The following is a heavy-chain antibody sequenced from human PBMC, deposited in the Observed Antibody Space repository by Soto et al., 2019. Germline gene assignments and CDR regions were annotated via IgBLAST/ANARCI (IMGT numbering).Heavy chain of an antibody. D-gene: IGHD3-22*01. CDR3: ARLVVIPNYYYGMDV. V-gene: IGHV4-59*01. Sequence: SETLSLTCTVSGGSISSYYLSWIRQPPGKGLEWIGYIYYSGSTNYNPSLKSRVTISVDTSKNQFSLKLSSVTAADTAVYYCARLVVIPNYYYGMDVWGQGTTVTVYS. J-gene: IGHJ6*02. CDR2: IYYSGST. CDR1: GGSISSYY.